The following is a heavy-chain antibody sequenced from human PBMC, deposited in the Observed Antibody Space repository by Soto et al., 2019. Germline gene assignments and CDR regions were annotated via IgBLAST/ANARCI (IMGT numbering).Heavy chain of an antibody. D-gene: IGHD4-4*01. V-gene: IGHV3-23*01. J-gene: IGHJ6*02. Sequence: GGSLRLSCAASGFTFSSYAMSWVRQAPGKGLEWVSAISGSGGSTYYADSVKGRFTISRDNSKNTLYLQMNSLRAEDTAVYYCAKDQGYSNYVGHQRSYYYYGMDVWGQGTTVTVSS. CDR3: AKDQGYSNYVGHQRSYYYYGMDV. CDR1: GFTFSSYA. CDR2: ISGSGGST.